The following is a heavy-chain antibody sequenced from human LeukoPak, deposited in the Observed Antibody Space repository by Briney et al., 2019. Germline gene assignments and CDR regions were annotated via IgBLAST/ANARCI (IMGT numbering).Heavy chain of an antibody. CDR2: IWYDGSNK. Sequence: GGSLRLSCAASGFTFSSYGMHWVRQAPGKGLEWVAVIWYDGSNKYYADSVKGRFTISRDNSKNTLYLQMNSLRAEDTAVYYCARGGLEELVEVNWFDPRGQGTLVTVSS. CDR3: ARGGLEELVEVNWFDP. J-gene: IGHJ5*02. D-gene: IGHD3-3*02. CDR1: GFTFSSYG. V-gene: IGHV3-33*01.